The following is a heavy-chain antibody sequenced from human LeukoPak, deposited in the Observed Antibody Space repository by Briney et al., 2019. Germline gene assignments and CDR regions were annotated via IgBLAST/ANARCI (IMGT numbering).Heavy chain of an antibody. V-gene: IGHV3-7*01. CDR3: AVAATARGGFDY. CDR2: MNQDGSEK. Sequence: AGGSLRLSCAASGFTFSSYWMSWVRQAPGKGLEWVANMNQDGSEKYYVGSVTGRFTISRDNAKNSLYLQMNSLRAEDTAVYYCAVAATARGGFDYWGQGTLVTVSS. CDR1: GFTFSSYW. D-gene: IGHD6-6*01. J-gene: IGHJ4*02.